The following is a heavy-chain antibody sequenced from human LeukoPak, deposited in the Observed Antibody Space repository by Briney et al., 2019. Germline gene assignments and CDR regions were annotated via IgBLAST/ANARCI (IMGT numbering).Heavy chain of an antibody. V-gene: IGHV1-2*02. CDR1: GYTFTGYY. D-gene: IGHD2-21*02. Sequence: GASVKVSCKASGYTFTGYYMHWVRQAPGQGLEWMGWINPNSGGTNYAQKFQGRVTMTRDTSNSTAYMELSRLRSDDTAVYYCAREHIVVVTAIPDYYYYMDVWGKGTTVTVSS. CDR3: AREHIVVVTAIPDYYYYMDV. J-gene: IGHJ6*03. CDR2: INPNSGGT.